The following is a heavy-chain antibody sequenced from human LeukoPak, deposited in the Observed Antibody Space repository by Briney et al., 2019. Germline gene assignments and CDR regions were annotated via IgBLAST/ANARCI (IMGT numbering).Heavy chain of an antibody. V-gene: IGHV4-30-4*08. CDR1: GFTFSSYD. Sequence: TLTLSCAASGFTFSSYDMSWVRQAPGKGLEWIGYIYYSGSTYYNPSLKSRVTISVDTSKNQFSLKLSSVTAADTAVYYCARKSIAVAGAFDYWGQGTLVTVSS. D-gene: IGHD6-19*01. J-gene: IGHJ4*02. CDR3: ARKSIAVAGAFDY. CDR2: IYYSGST.